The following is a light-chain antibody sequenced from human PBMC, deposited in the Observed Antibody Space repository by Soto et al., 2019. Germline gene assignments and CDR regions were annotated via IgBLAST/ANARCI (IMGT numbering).Light chain of an antibody. CDR3: QHYNNWLGT. J-gene: IGKJ4*01. CDR2: DAS. CDR1: QSVGTY. Sequence: EIVLTQSPATLSLSPGDRATLSCRASQSVGTYINWFQQKPGQPPRLIIYDASTRVTGIPDRISGSGSGTDFSLTISSLQSEDFAVYYCQHYNNWLGTFGGGTKVDIK. V-gene: IGKV3-15*01.